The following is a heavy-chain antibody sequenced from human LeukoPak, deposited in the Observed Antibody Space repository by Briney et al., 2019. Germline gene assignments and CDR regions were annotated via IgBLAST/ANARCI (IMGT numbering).Heavy chain of an antibody. CDR3: AIQWLVPGYYFDY. V-gene: IGHV4-39*07. CDR2: IYYSGST. CDR1: GGSISSSSYY. Sequence: SETLSLTCTVSGGSISSSSYYWGWIRQPPGKGLEWIGSIYYSGSTYYNPSLKSRVTISVDTSKNQFSLKLSSVAAADTAVYYCAIQWLVPGYYFDYWGQGTLVTVSS. D-gene: IGHD6-19*01. J-gene: IGHJ4*02.